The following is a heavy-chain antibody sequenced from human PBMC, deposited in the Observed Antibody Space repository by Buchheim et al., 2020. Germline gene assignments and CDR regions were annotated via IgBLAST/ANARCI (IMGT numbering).Heavy chain of an antibody. J-gene: IGHJ4*02. CDR3: AHRYDFSGGYDY. Sequence: QITLKESGPTLVNPTQTLTLTCAFSGFSLSRGGVGVAWIRQPPGEALEWLALIYWSDDKRYRPSLRSRLTITKDTSKSQVVLTKSSMDVVDTVTYCCAHRYDFSGGYDYWGQG. CDR1: GFSLSRGGVG. V-gene: IGHV2-5*01. D-gene: IGHD3-3*01. CDR2: IYWSDDK.